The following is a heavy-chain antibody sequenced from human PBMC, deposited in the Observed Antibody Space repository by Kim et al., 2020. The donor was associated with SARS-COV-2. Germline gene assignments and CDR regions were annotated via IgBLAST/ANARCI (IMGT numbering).Heavy chain of an antibody. D-gene: IGHD1-26*01. CDR1: GFTVSSNY. CDR2: IYSGGST. CDR3: ARDESAGVGAFDI. Sequence: GGSLRLSCAASGFTVSSNYMSWVRQAPGKGLEWVSVIYSGGSTYYADSVKGRFTISRDNSKNTLYLQMNSLRAEDAAVYYCARDESAGVGAFDIWGQGTMVTVSS. V-gene: IGHV3-53*01. J-gene: IGHJ3*02.